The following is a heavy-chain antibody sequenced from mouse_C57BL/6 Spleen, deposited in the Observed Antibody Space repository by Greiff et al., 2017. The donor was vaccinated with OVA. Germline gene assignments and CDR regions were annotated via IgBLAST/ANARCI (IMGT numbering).Heavy chain of an antibody. V-gene: IGHV1-85*01. CDR1: FYTFTIYS. Sequence: FSFPSSFYTFTIYSITLLKHLPGQLLEWIGCIYPRDGSTKYNEKFKGKATLTVDTSSSTAYMELHSLTSEDSAVYFCAREGDYWGQGTTLTVSS. J-gene: IGHJ2*01. CDR2: IYPRDGST. CDR3: AREGDY.